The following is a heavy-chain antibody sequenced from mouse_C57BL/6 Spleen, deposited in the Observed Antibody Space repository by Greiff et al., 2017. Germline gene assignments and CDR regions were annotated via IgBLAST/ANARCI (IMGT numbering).Heavy chain of an antibody. CDR1: GYTFTDYY. Sequence: QVQLQQSGAELVRPGASVKLSCKASGYTFTDYYINWVKQRPGQGLEWIARIYPGSGNTYYNEKFKGKATLTAEKSSSTAYMQLSSLTSEDSAVYFCARDDDYDDYAMDYWGQGTSVTVSS. D-gene: IGHD2-4*01. J-gene: IGHJ4*01. CDR2: IYPGSGNT. CDR3: ARDDDYDDYAMDY. V-gene: IGHV1-76*01.